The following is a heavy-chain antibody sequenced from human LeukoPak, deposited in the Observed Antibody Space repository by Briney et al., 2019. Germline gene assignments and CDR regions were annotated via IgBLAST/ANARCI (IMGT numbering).Heavy chain of an antibody. CDR3: AKDIRRGYSCGYGFYYMDV. V-gene: IGHV3-9*01. Sequence: GRSLRLSCAASGFTFDDYAMHWVRQAPGKGLEWVSGISWNSGSIGYADSVKGRSTTSRDNAKNSLYLQMNSLRAEDTALYYCAKDIRRGYSCGYGFYYMDVWGKGTTVTVSS. D-gene: IGHD5-18*01. CDR1: GFTFDDYA. CDR2: ISWNSGSI. J-gene: IGHJ6*03.